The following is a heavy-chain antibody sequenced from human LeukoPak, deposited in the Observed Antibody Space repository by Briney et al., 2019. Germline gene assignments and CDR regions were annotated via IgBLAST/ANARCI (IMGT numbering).Heavy chain of an antibody. CDR3: AKIAVAGTDY. V-gene: IGHV1-18*01. Sequence: XSWVRQAPGQGLEWMGWISAYNGNTNYAQKLQGRVTITTDTSTSTAYMELRSLRSDDTAVYYCAKIAVAGTDYWGQGTLVTVSS. D-gene: IGHD6-19*01. J-gene: IGHJ4*02. CDR2: ISAYNGNT.